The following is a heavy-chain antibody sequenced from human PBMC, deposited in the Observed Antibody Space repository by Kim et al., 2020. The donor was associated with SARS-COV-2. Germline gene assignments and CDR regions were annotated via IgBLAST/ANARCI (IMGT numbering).Heavy chain of an antibody. J-gene: IGHJ4*02. CDR2: ISSSSSYI. CDR3: ARDEALRNGYYFDY. D-gene: IGHD2-8*01. V-gene: IGHV3-21*01. CDR1: GFTFSSYS. Sequence: GGSLRLSCAASGFTFSSYSMNWVRQAPGKGLEWVSSISSSSSYIYYADSVKGRFTISRDNAKNSLYLQMNSLRAEDTAVYYCARDEALRNGYYFDYWGQGTLVTVSS.